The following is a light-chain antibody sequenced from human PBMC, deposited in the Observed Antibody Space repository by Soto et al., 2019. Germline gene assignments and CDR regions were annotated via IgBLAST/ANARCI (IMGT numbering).Light chain of an antibody. V-gene: IGKV3-11*01. CDR3: QQHANWPLT. CDR2: EAS. J-gene: IGKJ4*01. CDR1: QSVGNN. Sequence: IVLTQSPATLSLSPGERATLSCRASQSVGNNLAWYQQKPGQAPGLLIYEASTRATGIPARFSGSGSGTDFTLTISSLEPEDFAVYYCQQHANWPLTFGGGTKVEIK.